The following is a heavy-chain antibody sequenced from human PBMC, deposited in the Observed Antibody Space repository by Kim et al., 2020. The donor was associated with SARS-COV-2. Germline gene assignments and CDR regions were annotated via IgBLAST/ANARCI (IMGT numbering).Heavy chain of an antibody. Sequence: GGSLRLSCSASGFTFSSSAMYWVRQAPGKGLEYVSAIASDGGSTYYADSVKGRFTISRDNSKNMLYLQMSSLRVEDTAVYYCVKGGYCSSTNCYSPFDHWGQGTLVTVSS. CDR2: IASDGGST. J-gene: IGHJ4*02. D-gene: IGHD2-2*01. CDR1: GFTFSSSA. CDR3: VKGGYCSSTNCYSPFDH. V-gene: IGHV3-64D*06.